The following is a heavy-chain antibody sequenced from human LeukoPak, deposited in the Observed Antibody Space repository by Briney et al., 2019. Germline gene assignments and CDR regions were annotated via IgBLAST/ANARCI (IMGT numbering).Heavy chain of an antibody. V-gene: IGHV3-30-3*01. D-gene: IGHD2-15*01. CDR2: ISFDGNIK. Sequence: PGGSLRLSCVASGFTFRSHALHWVRQAPGKGLEWVAFISFDGNIKYFADSVKGRFTISRDNSQNTVYFQMNSLRPEDTAVYYCTRDLSERYSIDYWGQGTLVSVSS. CDR1: GFTFRSHA. CDR3: TRDLSERYSIDY. J-gene: IGHJ4*02.